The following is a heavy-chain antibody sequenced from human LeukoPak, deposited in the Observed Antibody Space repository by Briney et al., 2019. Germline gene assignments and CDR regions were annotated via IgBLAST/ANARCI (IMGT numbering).Heavy chain of an antibody. D-gene: IGHD5-18*01. Sequence: PGESLKISCKGSGYSFTSYWISWVRQMPGKGLEWMGRIDPSDSYTNYSPSFQGHVTISADKSISTAYLQWSSLKASDTAMYYCARLFVDTAMGTADFGYWGQGTLVTASS. CDR2: IDPSDSYT. CDR1: GYSFTSYW. V-gene: IGHV5-10-1*01. CDR3: ARLFVDTAMGTADFGY. J-gene: IGHJ4*02.